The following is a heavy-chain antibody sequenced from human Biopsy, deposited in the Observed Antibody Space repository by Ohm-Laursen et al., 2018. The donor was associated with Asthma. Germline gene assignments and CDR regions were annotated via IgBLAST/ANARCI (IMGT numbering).Heavy chain of an antibody. J-gene: IGHJ3*01. D-gene: IGHD3-9*01. CDR2: VNTGNGDT. CDR3: ARTYYDFLTGQVKDVFGV. Sequence: SVKASCKASGYNFISFAIHWARQAPGQRLEWMGWVNTGNGDTKYSQKFQGRVTITRDTSASTAYKELRSLRSEDTATYYCARTYYDFLTGQVKDVFGVWGQGTMVTVSS. V-gene: IGHV1-3*04. CDR1: GYNFISFA.